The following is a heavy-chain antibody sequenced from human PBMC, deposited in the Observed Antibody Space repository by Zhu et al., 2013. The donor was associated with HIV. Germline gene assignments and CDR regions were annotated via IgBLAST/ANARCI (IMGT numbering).Heavy chain of an antibody. CDR1: GYSFTTYW. D-gene: IGHD3-9*01. J-gene: IGHJ5*02. CDR2: MYPVDSDI. CDR3: ARLPTGFPNWCDP. Sequence: EVQLVQSGAEVKKPGESLKISCMTSGYSFTTYWIAWVRQMPGKGLEWMGIMYPVDSDIRYSPSFQGQVTISADKSASTAYLQWGSLKASDTAMYYCARLPTGFPNWCDPWGQGTLVTVSS. V-gene: IGHV5-51*01.